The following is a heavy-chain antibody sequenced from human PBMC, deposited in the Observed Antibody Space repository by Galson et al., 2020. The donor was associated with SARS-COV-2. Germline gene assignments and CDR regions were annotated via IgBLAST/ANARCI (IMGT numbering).Heavy chain of an antibody. CDR2: ISYDGSNK. V-gene: IGHV3-30-3*01. CDR3: ARSMIAPRLYYFDY. Sequence: PGGSLRLSCAASGFTFSSYAMHWVRQAPGKGLEWVAVISYDGSNKYYADSVKGRFTISRDNSKNTLYLQMNSLRAEDTAVYYCARSMIAPRLYYFDYWGQGTLVTVSS. J-gene: IGHJ4*02. D-gene: IGHD3-22*01. CDR1: GFTFSSYA.